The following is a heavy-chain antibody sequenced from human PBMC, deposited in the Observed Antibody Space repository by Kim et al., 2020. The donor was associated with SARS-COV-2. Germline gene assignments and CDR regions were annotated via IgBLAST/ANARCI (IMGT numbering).Heavy chain of an antibody. J-gene: IGHJ4*02. CDR3: ARDLGGTMGY. D-gene: IGHD3-10*01. V-gene: IGHV3-48*04. Sequence: TIYTADSVKGRFTTSGNTAKNSLYLQMNSPRAEDTAVYYCARDLGGTMGYWGQGTLVTVSS. CDR2: TI.